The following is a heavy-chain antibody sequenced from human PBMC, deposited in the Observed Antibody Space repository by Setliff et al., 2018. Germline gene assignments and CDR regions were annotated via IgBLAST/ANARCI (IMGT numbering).Heavy chain of an antibody. V-gene: IGHV4-39*01. D-gene: IGHD3-22*01. CDR2: IYYSGTT. Sequence: SETLSLTCIVSGASINSSTFFWGWIRQPPGKGLEWIGSIYYSGTTYYNPSVRSRVTISVDTSKNQFSLKLSSVTAADTAVYFCARRPYQHYDSSGYSVNYYMDVWAKGPRSPSP. J-gene: IGHJ6*03. CDR1: GASINSSTFF. CDR3: ARRPYQHYDSSGYSVNYYMDV.